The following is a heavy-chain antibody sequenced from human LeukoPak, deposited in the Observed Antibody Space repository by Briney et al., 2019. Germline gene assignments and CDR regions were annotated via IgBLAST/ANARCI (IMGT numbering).Heavy chain of an antibody. CDR2: INPNSGGT. CDR1: GYTFTGYY. V-gene: IGHV1-2*02. J-gene: IGHJ6*03. CDR3: ARDHRGSGSYFNQYYYYYYMDV. D-gene: IGHD3-10*01. Sequence: ASVKVSCKASGYTFTGYYMHWVRQAPGQGLEWMGWINPNSGGTNYAQKFQGRVTMTRDTSISTAYMELSRLRSDGTAVYYCARDHRGSGSYFNQYYYYYYMDVWGKGTTVTISS.